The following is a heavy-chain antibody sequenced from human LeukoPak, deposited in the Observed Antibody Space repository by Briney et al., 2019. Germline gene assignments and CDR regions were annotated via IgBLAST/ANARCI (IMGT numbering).Heavy chain of an antibody. J-gene: IGHJ3*02. Sequence: ASVKVSCKASGYTFTSYYMHWVRQAPGQGLEWMGIINPSGGSTSYAQKFQGRVTMTRDMSTSTVYMELSSLRSEDTVVYYCARGLYYYGSGSYDAFDIWGQGTMVTVSS. CDR3: ARGLYYYGSGSYDAFDI. CDR2: INPSGGST. D-gene: IGHD3-10*01. V-gene: IGHV1-46*01. CDR1: GYTFTSYY.